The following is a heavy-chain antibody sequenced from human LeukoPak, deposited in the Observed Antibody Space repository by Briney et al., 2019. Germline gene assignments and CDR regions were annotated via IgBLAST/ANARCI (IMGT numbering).Heavy chain of an antibody. V-gene: IGHV3-66*01. J-gene: IGHJ4*02. CDR2: IYSAGST. Sequence: GGPLRLSCAASGVTVSRNYMSWVRQAPGKGLEWVSAIYSAGSTYYADSVNDRFTISRDISKNTLYLQMDTLRAEDTAVYYCASDYDSPYYFEYWGQGTLVTVSS. D-gene: IGHD5-12*01. CDR3: ASDYDSPYYFEY. CDR1: GVTVSRNY.